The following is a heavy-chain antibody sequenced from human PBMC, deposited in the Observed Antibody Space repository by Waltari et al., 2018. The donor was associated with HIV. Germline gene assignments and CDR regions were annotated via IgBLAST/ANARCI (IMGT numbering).Heavy chain of an antibody. CDR2: INIDVRTI. D-gene: IGHD3-3*01. J-gene: IGHJ4*02. Sequence: EVQLVQSGGGLIKPGGSLRLSCAASGFSVTNYWMHWVRQSPGKGLVWDSRINIDVRTIEYADCVKGRCTSSRDCAKNTLSLQMNSLREEDTAVYYCSRDTFGEYDFWGQGALVTVSS. CDR1: GFSVTNYW. CDR3: SRDTFGEYDF. V-gene: IGHV3-74*03.